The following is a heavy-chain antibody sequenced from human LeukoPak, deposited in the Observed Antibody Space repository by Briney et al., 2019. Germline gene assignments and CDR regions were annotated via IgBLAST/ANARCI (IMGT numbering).Heavy chain of an antibody. Sequence: SETLSLTCAVYGYSLTNHYWLWIRQPRGKGREWIGEILHTGSTNYNPSFKSRVTISIDTSKNQFFLNLTSVTAADTAVYYCARGPAAVHPWGQGTLVTVSS. CDR1: GYSLTNHY. J-gene: IGHJ5*02. V-gene: IGHV4-34*12. D-gene: IGHD6-13*01. CDR3: ARGPAAVHP. CDR2: ILHTGST.